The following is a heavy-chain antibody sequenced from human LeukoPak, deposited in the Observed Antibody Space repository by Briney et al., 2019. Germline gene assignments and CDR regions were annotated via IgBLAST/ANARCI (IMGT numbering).Heavy chain of an antibody. CDR1: GGTFSSFA. CDR2: IIPIFGTA. J-gene: IGHJ5*02. V-gene: IGHV1-69*05. CDR3: ARGRPAGINWFDP. Sequence: SVKVSCKASGGTFSSFAISWVRQAPGQGLEWLGGIIPIFGTANYAQKFQGRVTITTDESTSTAYMELSSLRSEDTAVYYCARGRPAGINWFDPWGQGTLVTVSS. D-gene: IGHD3-10*01.